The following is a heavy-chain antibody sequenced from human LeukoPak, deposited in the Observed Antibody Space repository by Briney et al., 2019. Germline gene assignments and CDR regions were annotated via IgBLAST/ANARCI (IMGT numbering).Heavy chain of an antibody. V-gene: IGHV3-53*01. CDR2: IYSDGRT. D-gene: IGHD5-18*01. J-gene: IGHJ4*02. CDR1: GFTVSSNH. CDR3: AKGGYVYGFDY. Sequence: GGSLRLSCAASGFTVSSNHMSWVRQAPGKGLEWVSVIYSDGRTNYADSVKGRFTISRDNSKNTVFLQMNSLRAEDTAVYYCAKGGYVYGFDYWGQGTLVTVSS.